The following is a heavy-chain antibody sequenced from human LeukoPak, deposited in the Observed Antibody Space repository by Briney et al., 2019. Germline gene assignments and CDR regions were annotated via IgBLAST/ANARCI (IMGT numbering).Heavy chain of an antibody. V-gene: IGHV4-34*01. CDR3: ARGNKYDFWSGYYVPRFDY. CDR1: GGSLSGYY. J-gene: IGHJ4*02. CDR2: INHSGST. Sequence: SETLSLTCAVYGGSLSGYYWSWIRQPPGKGLEWIGEINHSGSTNYNPPLKSRVTISVDTSKNQFSLKLSSVTAADTAVYYCARGNKYDFWSGYYVPRFDYWGQGTLVTVSS. D-gene: IGHD3-3*01.